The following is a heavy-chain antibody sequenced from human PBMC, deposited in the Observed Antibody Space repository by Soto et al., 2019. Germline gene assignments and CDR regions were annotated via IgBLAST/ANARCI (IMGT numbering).Heavy chain of an antibody. Sequence: SETLSLTCTVSGGSISSYYWSWIRQPPGKGLEWIGYIYYSGSTNYNPSLKSRVTISVDTSKNQFSLKPSSVTAADTAVYYCARGYGESWFDPWGQGTLVTVSS. CDR1: GGSISSYY. CDR3: ARGYGESWFDP. D-gene: IGHD4-17*01. CDR2: IYYSGST. J-gene: IGHJ5*02. V-gene: IGHV4-59*01.